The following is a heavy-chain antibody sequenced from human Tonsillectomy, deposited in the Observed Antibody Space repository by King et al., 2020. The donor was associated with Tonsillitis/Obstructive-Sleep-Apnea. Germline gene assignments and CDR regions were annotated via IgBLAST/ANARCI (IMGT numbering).Heavy chain of an antibody. V-gene: IGHV4-59*01. D-gene: IGHD3-3*01. CDR1: GDSINSYY. CDR2: ISYSGNT. J-gene: IGHJ4*02. CDR3: AGSKGSGSDFDY. Sequence: VQLQESGPGLVKPSETLSLTCTVSGDSINSYYWSWIRQPPGKGLEWIGYISYSGNTNYNPSLKSRVTISIDTSKNQFSLKLRSVTAADTAVYYCAGSKGSGSDFDYWGQGTLVTVSS.